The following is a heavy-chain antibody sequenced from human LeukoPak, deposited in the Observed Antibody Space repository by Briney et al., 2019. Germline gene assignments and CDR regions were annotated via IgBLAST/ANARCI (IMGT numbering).Heavy chain of an antibody. D-gene: IGHD3-22*01. Sequence: SSETLSLTCTVSGGSISSYYWSWLRQPAGKGLEWIGRIYTSGSTNYNPSLKSGVTMSVDTTKNQFSLKLSSVTATNTAVYYCASHYYDSSGYYNYFDYGGQGTLVTVSS. J-gene: IGHJ4*02. CDR1: GGSISSYY. CDR3: ASHYYDSSGYYNYFDY. CDR2: IYTSGST. V-gene: IGHV4-4*07.